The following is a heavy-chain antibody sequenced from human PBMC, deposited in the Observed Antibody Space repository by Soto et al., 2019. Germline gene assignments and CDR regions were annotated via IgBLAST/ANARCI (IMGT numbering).Heavy chain of an antibody. CDR1: GFTFSDYA. V-gene: IGHV3-30*03. D-gene: IGHD6-19*01. J-gene: IGHJ4*02. CDR2: MSYDGFNK. Sequence: GGSLRLSCAASGFTFSDYAMHWVRQAPGKGLEWVAVMSYDGFNKYYADSVKGRFTISRDNSKNTLYLHVNSLRAEDTAVYYCARPRYSSGWYSIAYWGQGTLVTVSS. CDR3: ARPRYSSGWYSIAY.